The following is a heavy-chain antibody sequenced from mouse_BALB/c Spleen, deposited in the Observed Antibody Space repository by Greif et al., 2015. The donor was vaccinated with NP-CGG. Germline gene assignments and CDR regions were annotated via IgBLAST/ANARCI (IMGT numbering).Heavy chain of an antibody. CDR2: IYPGDGDT. V-gene: IGHV1-82*01. D-gene: IGHD2-2*01. J-gene: IGHJ4*01. CDR1: GYAFSSSW. Sequence: QVQLKQSGPELVKPGASVKISCKASGYAFSSSWMNWVKQRPGQGLEWIGRIYPGDGDTNYNGKFKGKATLTADKSSSTAYMQLSSLTSVDSAVYFCAREGGYRYAMDYWGQGTSVTVSS. CDR3: AREGGYRYAMDY.